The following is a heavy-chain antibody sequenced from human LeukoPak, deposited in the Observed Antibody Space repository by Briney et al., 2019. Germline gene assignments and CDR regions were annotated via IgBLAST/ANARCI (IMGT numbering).Heavy chain of an antibody. CDR2: IYYSGST. CDR1: DGSISSGDYY. V-gene: IGHV4-30-4*08. CDR3: ARGGGRAEYYFDY. D-gene: IGHD2-15*01. Sequence: ASETLSLTCTVSDGSISSGDYYWSWIRQPPGKGLEWIGYIYYSGSTYYNPSLKSRVTISVDTSKNQFSLKLSSVTAADTAVYYCARGGGRAEYYFDYWGQGTLVTVSS. J-gene: IGHJ4*02.